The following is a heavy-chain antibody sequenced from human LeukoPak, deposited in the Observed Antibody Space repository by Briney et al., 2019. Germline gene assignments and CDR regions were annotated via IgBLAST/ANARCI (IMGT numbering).Heavy chain of an antibody. CDR3: SRGGGSDSSPRINAFDI. CDR2: IYYSGST. V-gene: IGHV4-39*07. D-gene: IGHD3-22*01. J-gene: IGHJ3*02. Sequence: SETLSLTCTVSGGSISSDNYYWGWIRQPPGKGLEFIGSIYYSGSTYYNPSLKSRVTISVDTSKNQFSLKLSSVTAADKAVYYCSRGGGSDSSPRINAFDIWGQGTMLTVSS. CDR1: GGSISSDNYY.